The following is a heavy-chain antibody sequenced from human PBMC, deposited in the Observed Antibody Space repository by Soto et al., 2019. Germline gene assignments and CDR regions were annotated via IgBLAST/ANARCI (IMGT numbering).Heavy chain of an antibody. J-gene: IGHJ4*02. CDR3: ASRGSDAIGYFDH. CDR1: GNTFTYVY. V-gene: IGHV1-45*02. CDR2: ISPFNGNT. D-gene: IGHD3-22*01. Sequence: EASVNVSCKGSGNTFTYVYLHWVRQASGQALEWMGCISPFNGNTKYAQKFQDRVTFTGDTSLNTAYMGLSSLRSDDTAMFYCASRGSDAIGYFDHGGQGTLV.